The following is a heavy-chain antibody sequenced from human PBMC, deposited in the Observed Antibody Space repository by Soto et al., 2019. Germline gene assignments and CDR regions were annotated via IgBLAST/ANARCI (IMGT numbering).Heavy chain of an antibody. CDR1: GFTFSSYG. V-gene: IGHV3-30*18. CDR3: AKDKSGGRYGDAFDI. CDR2: ISYDGSNK. D-gene: IGHD3-16*01. J-gene: IGHJ3*02. Sequence: QVQLVESGGGVVQPGRSLRLSCAASGFTFSSYGMHWVRQAPGKVLEWVAVISYDGSNKYYADSVKGRFTISRDNSKNTLYLQMNSLRAEDTAVYYCAKDKSGGRYGDAFDIWGQGTMVTVSS.